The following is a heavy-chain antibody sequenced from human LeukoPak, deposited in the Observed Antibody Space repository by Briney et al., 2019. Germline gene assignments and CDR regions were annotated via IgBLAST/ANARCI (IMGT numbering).Heavy chain of an antibody. CDR1: GYTFINYA. Sequence: ASVKVSCKASGYTFINYAINWGRQAPGQRLEWMGWINAGNGNTKYSQKFQGRVTITRDTSASTAYMELSRLRSDDTAVYYCATPHHSTEYSSSSAKGLDAFDIWGQGTMVTVSS. CDR2: INAGNGNT. CDR3: ATPHHSTEYSSSSAKGLDAFDI. J-gene: IGHJ3*02. D-gene: IGHD6-6*01. V-gene: IGHV1-3*01.